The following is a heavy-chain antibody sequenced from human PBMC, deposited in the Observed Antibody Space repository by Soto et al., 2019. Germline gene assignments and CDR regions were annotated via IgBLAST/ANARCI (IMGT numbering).Heavy chain of an antibody. D-gene: IGHD3-22*01. Sequence: GGSLRLSCAASGFTFSDSYMSWIRQAPGKGLEWVSYISSSDSIIYYSDSVKGRFIISRDNAKNSLYLQMNSLRAEDTAVYYCARDLGYYDSSRYFDYWGQGTLVTVSS. CDR3: ARDLGYYDSSRYFDY. J-gene: IGHJ4*02. CDR1: GFTFSDSY. CDR2: ISSSDSII. V-gene: IGHV3-11*01.